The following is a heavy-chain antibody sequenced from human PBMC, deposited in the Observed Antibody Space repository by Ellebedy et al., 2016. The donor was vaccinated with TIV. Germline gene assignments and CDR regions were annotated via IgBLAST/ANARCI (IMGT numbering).Heavy chain of an antibody. J-gene: IGHJ5*02. CDR1: GFTFSDYY. CDR3: ARDTRFIDHQHNWFDP. Sequence: GESLKISCAASGFTFSDYYMSWIRQAPGKGLECVSYISSGGATTYYADSVRGRFTISRDNAKNSLYLQMNSLRAEDTAIYYCARDTRFIDHQHNWFDPWGQGTLVTVSS. CDR2: ISSGGATT. D-gene: IGHD2-2*01. V-gene: IGHV3-11*01.